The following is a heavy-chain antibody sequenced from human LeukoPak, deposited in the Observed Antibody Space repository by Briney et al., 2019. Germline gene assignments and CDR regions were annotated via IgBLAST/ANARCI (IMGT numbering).Heavy chain of an antibody. CDR2: IYYSGNT. CDR3: ARHGATYSYFDY. V-gene: IGHV4-39*01. J-gene: IGHJ4*02. D-gene: IGHD2-15*01. Sequence: ASETLSLTCTVSGDSIGSYSYYWGWIRQAPGKGLEWIATIYYSGNTYFNPSLKSRVTISVDTSKTRFSLKLSSVTAADTALYYCARHGATYSYFDYWGQGTLVTVSS. CDR1: GDSIGSYSYY.